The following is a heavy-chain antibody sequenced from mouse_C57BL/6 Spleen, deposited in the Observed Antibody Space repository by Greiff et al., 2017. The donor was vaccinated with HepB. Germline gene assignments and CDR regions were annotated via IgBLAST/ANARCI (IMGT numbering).Heavy chain of an antibody. CDR2: IYPGGGYT. J-gene: IGHJ2*01. CDR1: GYTFTNYW. V-gene: IGHV1-63*01. Sequence: VQLQQSGAELVRPGTSVKMSCKASGYTFTNYWIGWAKQRPGHGLEWIGDIYPGGGYTNYNEKFKGKATLTADKSSSTAYMQLSSLTSEDSAIYYCARGDYDAYYFDYWGQGTTLTVSS. CDR3: ARGDYDAYYFDY. D-gene: IGHD2-4*01.